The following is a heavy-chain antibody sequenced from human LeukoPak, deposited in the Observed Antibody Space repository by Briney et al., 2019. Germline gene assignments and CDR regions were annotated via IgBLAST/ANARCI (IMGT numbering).Heavy chain of an antibody. V-gene: IGHV4-34*01. CDR2: INHSGST. Sequence: PSETLSLTCAVYGGSFSGYYWSWIRQPPGKGLEWIGEINHSGSTNYNPSLKSRVTISVDTSKNQFSLKLSSVTAADTAVYYCASLSKWSGYLYYYYYGMDVWGQGTTVTVSS. CDR1: GGSFSGYY. CDR3: ASLSKWSGYLYYYYYGMDV. J-gene: IGHJ6*02. D-gene: IGHD3-3*01.